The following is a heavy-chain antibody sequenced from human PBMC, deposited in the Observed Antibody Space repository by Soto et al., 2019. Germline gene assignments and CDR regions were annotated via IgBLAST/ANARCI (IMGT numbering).Heavy chain of an antibody. CDR1: GYSFTSYW. Sequence: LGESLKISCKGSGYSFTSYWISWVRQMPGKGLEWMGRIDPSDSYTNYSPSFQGHVTISADKSISTAYLQWSSLKASDTAMYYCARPFANHDAFDIWGQGTMVTVSS. CDR2: IDPSDSYT. CDR3: ARPFANHDAFDI. J-gene: IGHJ3*02. V-gene: IGHV5-10-1*01.